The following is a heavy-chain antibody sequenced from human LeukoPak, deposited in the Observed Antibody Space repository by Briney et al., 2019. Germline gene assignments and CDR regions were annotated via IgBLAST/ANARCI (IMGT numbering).Heavy chain of an antibody. V-gene: IGHV1-2*02. D-gene: IGHD3-22*01. Sequence: GASVKVSCKASGYTFTGYYMHWVRQAPGQGLEWMGWINPNSGGTNYAQKFQGRVTMTRDTSISTAYMELSRLRSDDTAVYYCARDAWYYDSSGSLDYWGQGTLVTVSS. CDR3: ARDAWYYDSSGSLDY. CDR1: GYTFTGYY. CDR2: INPNSGGT. J-gene: IGHJ4*02.